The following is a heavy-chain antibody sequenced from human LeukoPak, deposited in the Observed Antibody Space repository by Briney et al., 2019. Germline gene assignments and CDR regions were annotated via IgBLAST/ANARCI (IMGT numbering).Heavy chain of an antibody. CDR1: GGSFSGYY. CDR2: INHSGST. D-gene: IGHD3-22*01. J-gene: IGHJ4*02. V-gene: IGHV4-34*01. CDR3: ARVSRMIVVVNYFDY. Sequence: SETLSLTCAVYGGSFSGYYWSWIRQPPGKGLEWIGEINHSGSTNYNPSLKSRVTISVDTSKNQFSLKLSSVTAADTAVYYCARVSRMIVVVNYFDYWGQGTLVTVSS.